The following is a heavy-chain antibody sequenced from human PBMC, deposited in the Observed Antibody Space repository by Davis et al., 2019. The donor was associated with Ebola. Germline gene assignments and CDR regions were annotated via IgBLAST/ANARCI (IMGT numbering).Heavy chain of an antibody. V-gene: IGHV3-23*01. Sequence: PGGSLRLSCAASEFTFSSYGMTWVRQAPGKGLEWVSSISAGGTAPYYADSVKGRFTISRDNSKNTLSLQMDSLRADDTAVYYCARFTMYGVAPIDSWGQGTLVIVSS. D-gene: IGHD3-3*01. CDR2: ISAGGTAP. J-gene: IGHJ4*02. CDR1: EFTFSSYG. CDR3: ARFTMYGVAPIDS.